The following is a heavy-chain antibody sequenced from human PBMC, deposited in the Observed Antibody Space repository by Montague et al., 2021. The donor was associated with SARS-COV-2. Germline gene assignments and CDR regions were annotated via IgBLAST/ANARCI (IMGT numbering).Heavy chain of an antibody. J-gene: IGHJ4*02. V-gene: IGHV4-34*01. Sequence: SETRSLTCAVYDGSFSDYSWTWIRQPPGKGLEWIGEINHRGSTNYNPSLKSRVTISVDTSKNQFSLKMTSVTAADTAVYYCARGRQHINMVVVVVTGGEYYFDFWGQGTLVAVSS. CDR1: DGSFSDYS. D-gene: IGHD3-22*01. CDR2: INHRGST. CDR3: ARGRQHINMVVVVVTGGEYYFDF.